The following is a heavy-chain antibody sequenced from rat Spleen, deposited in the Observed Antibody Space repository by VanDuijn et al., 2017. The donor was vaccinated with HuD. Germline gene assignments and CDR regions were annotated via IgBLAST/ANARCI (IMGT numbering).Heavy chain of an antibody. CDR2: ISYDGSST. CDR3: ARRDGGYFDY. D-gene: IGHD1-11*01. J-gene: IGHJ2*01. CDR1: GFTFSNYG. Sequence: EVQLVESGGGLVQPGRSLKLSCAASGFTFSNYGMAWVRQAPTKGLEWVATISYDGSSTYYRDSVKGRFTISRDNAKSTLYLQMDSLRSEDTATYYWARRDGGYFDYWGKGVMVTVSS. V-gene: IGHV5-29*01.